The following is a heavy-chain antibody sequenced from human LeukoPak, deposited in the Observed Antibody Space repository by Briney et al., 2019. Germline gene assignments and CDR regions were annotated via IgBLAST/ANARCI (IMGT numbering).Heavy chain of an antibody. Sequence: PGGSLRLSCAASGFTVSSNYMSWVSQAPGKGLEWVSVIYSGDITYYADSVKGRFTISRDNSKNTLYLQMNSLRAEDTAVYYCARGATTTVTTDYWGQGTLVTVSS. CDR1: GFTVSSNY. CDR2: IYSGDIT. J-gene: IGHJ4*02. D-gene: IGHD4-17*01. CDR3: ARGATTTVTTDY. V-gene: IGHV3-66*01.